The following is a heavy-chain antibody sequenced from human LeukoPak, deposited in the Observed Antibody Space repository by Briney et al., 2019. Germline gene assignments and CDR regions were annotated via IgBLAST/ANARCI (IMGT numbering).Heavy chain of an antibody. CDR1: GFTFTSSA. Sequence: ASVKVSCKASGFTFTSSAMQWVRQARGQGLEWIGWIVVGSGNTNYAQKFQERVTITRDMSTSTAYMELSSLRSEDTAVYYCAAGPNYYYDSSGSEFDYWGQGTLVTVSS. J-gene: IGHJ4*02. V-gene: IGHV1-58*02. CDR2: IVVGSGNT. D-gene: IGHD3-22*01. CDR3: AAGPNYYYDSSGSEFDY.